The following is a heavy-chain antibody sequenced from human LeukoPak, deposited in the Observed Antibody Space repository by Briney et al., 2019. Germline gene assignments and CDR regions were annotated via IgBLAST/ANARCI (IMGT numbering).Heavy chain of an antibody. V-gene: IGHV4-59*01. Sequence: TSETLSLTCTVSGGSISSYYWSWIRQPPGKGLEWIGYIYYRGSSNYNPSLKSRVTISVDTSKNQISLKLRSVTAADTAVYYCARDMWLQSTGFDYWGQGTLVTVSS. J-gene: IGHJ4*02. CDR1: GGSISSYY. CDR3: ARDMWLQSTGFDY. CDR2: IYYRGSS. D-gene: IGHD5-24*01.